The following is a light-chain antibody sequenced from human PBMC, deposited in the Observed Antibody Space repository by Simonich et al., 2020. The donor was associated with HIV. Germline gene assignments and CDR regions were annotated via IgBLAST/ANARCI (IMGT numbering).Light chain of an antibody. V-gene: IGLV2-14*03. CDR3: SSYTSSSIVV. CDR2: DVS. Sequence: SALPHPASVSGSPGQSITISCTRTSSDVGGYNFVSWDQQHPGKAPKLMIYDVSNRPSGVSNRFPGSKSGNTASLTISGLQAEDEADYYCSSYTSSSIVVFGGGTKLTVL. J-gene: IGLJ2*01. CDR1: SSDVGGYNF.